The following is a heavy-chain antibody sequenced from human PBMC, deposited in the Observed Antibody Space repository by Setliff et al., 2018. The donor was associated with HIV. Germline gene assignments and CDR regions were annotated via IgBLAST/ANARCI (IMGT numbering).Heavy chain of an antibody. CDR3: ARHEGRSYYDYVWGSSRPVDAFDI. V-gene: IGHV4-4*02. Sequence: SETLSLTCAVSGASISSSHWWSWVRQPPGKGLEWIGETYYTGSTNYNPSLKSRVTISADKSKNQFSLKLSSVTAADTAVYYCARHEGRSYYDYVWGSSRPVDAFDIWGQGTMVTVSS. CDR2: TYYTGST. J-gene: IGHJ3*02. D-gene: IGHD3-16*02. CDR1: GASISSSHW.